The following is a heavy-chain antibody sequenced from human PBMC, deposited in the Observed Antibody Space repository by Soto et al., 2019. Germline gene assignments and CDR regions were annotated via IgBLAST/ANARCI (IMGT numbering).Heavy chain of an antibody. CDR1: GFNFRDYW. CDR3: AKTRVTSPYNWFDP. J-gene: IGHJ5*02. Sequence: PGGSLRLSCAAFGFNFRDYWMYWVRLAPGKGPLWVARVNPDGSYTDHADYVQGRFLVSRDNSKNTLYLQMNSLRAEDTAVYYCAKTRVTSPYNWFDPWGQGTLVTVSS. V-gene: IGHV3-74*01. CDR2: VNPDGSYT. D-gene: IGHD4-17*01.